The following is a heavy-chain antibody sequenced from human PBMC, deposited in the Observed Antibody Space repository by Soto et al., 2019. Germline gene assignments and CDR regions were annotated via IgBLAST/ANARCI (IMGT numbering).Heavy chain of an antibody. Sequence: SETLSLTCTVSGGSISSSSYYWGWIRQPPGKGLEWIGSIYYSGSTYYNPSLKSRVTIPVDTSKNQFSLKLSSVTAADTAVYYCARWLGFGEYWFDPWGQGTLVTVSS. CDR1: GGSISSSSYY. CDR3: ARWLGFGEYWFDP. D-gene: IGHD3-10*01. V-gene: IGHV4-39*01. CDR2: IYYSGST. J-gene: IGHJ5*02.